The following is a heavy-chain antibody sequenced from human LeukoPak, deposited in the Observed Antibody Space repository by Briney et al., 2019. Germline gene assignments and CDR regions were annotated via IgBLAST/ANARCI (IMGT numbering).Heavy chain of an antibody. V-gene: IGHV3-48*03. Sequence: GGSLRLSCAASGFTFDDYGMNWVRQAPGKGLEWVSYISSSGSTIYYADSVKGRFTISRDNAKNSLYLQMNSLRAEDTAVYYCARGFTSGSSNLDYWGQGTLVTVSS. CDR1: GFTFDDYG. CDR3: ARGFTSGSSNLDY. D-gene: IGHD1-26*01. CDR2: ISSSGSTI. J-gene: IGHJ4*02.